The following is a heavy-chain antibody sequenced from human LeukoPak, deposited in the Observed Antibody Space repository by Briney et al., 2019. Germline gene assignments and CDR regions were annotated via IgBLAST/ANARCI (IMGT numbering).Heavy chain of an antibody. CDR2: IKQDGSER. Sequence: GGSLRLSCAASGFTFSSYWMSRVRQAPGKGLEWVANIKQDGSERYYVDSVKGRFTISRDNAKNSLYLQMNSLRAEDTAVYHCMMSLTAHYYYGMDVWGQGTTVTVSS. J-gene: IGHJ6*02. CDR3: MMSLTAHYYYGMDV. V-gene: IGHV3-7*02. CDR1: GFTFSSYW. D-gene: IGHD2-21*02.